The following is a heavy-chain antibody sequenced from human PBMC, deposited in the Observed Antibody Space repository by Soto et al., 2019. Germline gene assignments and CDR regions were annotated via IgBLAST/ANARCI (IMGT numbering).Heavy chain of an antibody. Sequence: SETLSLTCPVSGGYIGSYYWSWIRQPPGKGLEWIGYIYYGGSTNYNPSLKSRVTISVDTSKNQFSLKLSSVTAADTAVYYCAGRSYYDILTGYLTSGYYYYYMDVWGKGTTVTVSS. CDR3: AGRSYYDILTGYLTSGYYYYYMDV. CDR1: GGYIGSYY. J-gene: IGHJ6*03. V-gene: IGHV4-59*08. D-gene: IGHD3-9*01. CDR2: IYYGGST.